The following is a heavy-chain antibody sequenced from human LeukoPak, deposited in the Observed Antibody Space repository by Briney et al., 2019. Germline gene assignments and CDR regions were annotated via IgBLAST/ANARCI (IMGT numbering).Heavy chain of an antibody. CDR2: INHSGST. D-gene: IGHD3-10*01. CDR1: GGSFSGYY. J-gene: IGHJ5*02. Sequence: SETLSLTCAVYGGSFSGYYWSWIRQPPGKGLEWIGEINHSGSTNYNPSLKSRVTISVDTSKNQFSLKLSSVTAADTAVYYCARGSYGSGSTEIRLDPWGQGTLVTVSS. CDR3: ARGSYGSGSTEIRLDP. V-gene: IGHV4-34*01.